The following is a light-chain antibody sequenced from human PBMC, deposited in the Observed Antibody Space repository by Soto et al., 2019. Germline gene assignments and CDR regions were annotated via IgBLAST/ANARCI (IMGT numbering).Light chain of an antibody. CDR2: DTS. J-gene: IGKJ4*01. Sequence: EVVMRRSPPTLSVSPGEAATVSPTDSQGIGDTLAWYQHKPGQTPRLLIYDTSTRATGVPTRFSGSRSGAEFTLTINSLQPEDFAVYSCKPYNNWPLTFGGGTKVDIK. V-gene: IGKV3-15*01. CDR1: QGIGDT. CDR3: KPYNNWPLT.